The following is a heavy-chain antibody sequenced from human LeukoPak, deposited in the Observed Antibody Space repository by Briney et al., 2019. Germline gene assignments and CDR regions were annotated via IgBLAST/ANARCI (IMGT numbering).Heavy chain of an antibody. D-gene: IGHD3-22*01. Sequence: SETPSLTRSVSGGSISSYYWSWIRQPPGKGLEWIGYIYYSGSTNYNPSLKSRVTISVDTSKNQFSLKLSSVTAADTAVYYCARHGLGYYDSSGYYYLGNYYYYGMDVWGQGTTVTVSS. V-gene: IGHV4-59*08. J-gene: IGHJ6*02. CDR1: GGSISSYY. CDR3: ARHGLGYYDSSGYYYLGNYYYYGMDV. CDR2: IYYSGST.